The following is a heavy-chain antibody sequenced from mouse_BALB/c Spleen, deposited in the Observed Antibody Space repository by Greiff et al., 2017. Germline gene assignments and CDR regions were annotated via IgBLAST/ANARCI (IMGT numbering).Heavy chain of an antibody. CDR3: ARHEHFDY. V-gene: IGHV5-9-3*01. Sequence: EVQLVESGGGLVKPGGSLKLSCAASGFTFSSYAMSWVRQTPEKRLEWVATISSGGSYTYYPDSVKGRFTISRDNAKNTLYLQMSSLRSEDTAMYYCARHEHFDYWGQGTTLTVSS. CDR1: GFTFSSYA. CDR2: ISSGGSYT. J-gene: IGHJ2*01.